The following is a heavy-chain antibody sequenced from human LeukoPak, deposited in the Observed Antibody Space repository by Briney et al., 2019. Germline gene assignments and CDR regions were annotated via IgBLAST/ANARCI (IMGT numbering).Heavy chain of an antibody. CDR1: GGSVGSNY. V-gene: IGHV4-59*02. D-gene: IGHD6-19*01. Sequence: SETLSLTCTVSGGSVGSNYWSWVRQPPGKGLEWIGYISYSGDTKYNPSLKSRLSMSVDTSKNQCSLMLTSVTAADTAVYYCARGSGWYPHWGQGTLVTVSS. CDR2: ISYSGDT. J-gene: IGHJ1*01. CDR3: ARGSGWYPH.